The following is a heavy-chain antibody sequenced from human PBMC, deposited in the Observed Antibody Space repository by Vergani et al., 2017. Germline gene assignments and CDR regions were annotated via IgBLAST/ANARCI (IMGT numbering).Heavy chain of an antibody. J-gene: IGHJ4*02. D-gene: IGHD2-15*01. CDR3: ARDRRYCSGGSCYLDY. CDR2: LIPIFGTT. CDR1: GGTFSTYA. Sequence: QVQLVQSGAEVKKPGSSVKVSCKASGGTFSTYAIIWVRQSPGQELEWMGRLIPIFGTTNYAQNFQGRVTITADESTSTAYMELSSLRSEDTAVYYCARDRRYCSGGSCYLDYWGQGTLITVSS. V-gene: IGHV1-69*13.